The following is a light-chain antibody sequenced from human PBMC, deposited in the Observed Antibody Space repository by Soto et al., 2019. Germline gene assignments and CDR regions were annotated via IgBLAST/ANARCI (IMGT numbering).Light chain of an antibody. CDR2: NVN. Sequence: QSALTHSASVSGSPGHSITISCTGTSSDVGNYNYVSWYQQHPGEVPKLIIFNVNNRPSVVSNRFTGSKSGNTASLTISGLQAEDEADYYCSSFTSSTTYVFGTGTKVTVL. V-gene: IGLV2-14*01. CDR3: SSFTSSTTYV. CDR1: SSDVGNYNY. J-gene: IGLJ1*01.